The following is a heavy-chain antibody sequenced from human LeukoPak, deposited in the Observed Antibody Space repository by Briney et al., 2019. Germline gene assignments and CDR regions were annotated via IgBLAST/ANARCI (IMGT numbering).Heavy chain of an antibody. CDR2: ISGSGGST. Sequence: GGSLRLSCAASGFTFSSYAMSWVRQAPGKGLEWVSAISGSGGSTYYADSVKGRFTISRDNSKNTLYLQMNSLRAEDTAVYYCAKDYYDILTGYQDFDYWGQGTLVTVSS. J-gene: IGHJ4*02. CDR3: AKDYYDILTGYQDFDY. CDR1: GFTFSSYA. V-gene: IGHV3-23*01. D-gene: IGHD3-9*01.